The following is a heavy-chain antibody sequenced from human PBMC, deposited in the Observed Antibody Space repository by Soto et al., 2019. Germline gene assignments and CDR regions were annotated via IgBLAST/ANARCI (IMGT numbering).Heavy chain of an antibody. CDR3: ARGRLPSAYMGFDI. V-gene: IGHV3-7*01. D-gene: IGHD1-20*01. CDR2: IKNDESEK. CDR1: GFIFSSSS. J-gene: IGHJ3*02. Sequence: GGSLRLSCAASGFIFSSSSMSWVRRAPGKGLEWLAYIKNDESEKLYLDSVEGRFTVSRDNAKSSFFLEMNSLRAEDTAVYYCARGRLPSAYMGFDIWGQGTMVTVSS.